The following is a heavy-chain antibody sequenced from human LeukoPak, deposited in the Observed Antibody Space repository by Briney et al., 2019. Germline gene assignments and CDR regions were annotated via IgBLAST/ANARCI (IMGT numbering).Heavy chain of an antibody. CDR1: GYTFTSYD. J-gene: IGHJ6*02. D-gene: IGHD3-10*01. CDR2: MNPNSGNT. CDR3: ARVGPEGTMVRGVIINWGEWDYYYGMDV. V-gene: IGHV1-8*01. Sequence: ASVKVSCKASGYTFTSYDINWVRQATGQGLEWMGWMNPNSGNTGYAQKFQGRVTMTRNTSISTAYMELSSLRSEDTAVYYCARVGPEGTMVRGVIINWGEWDYYYGMDVWGQGTTVTVSS.